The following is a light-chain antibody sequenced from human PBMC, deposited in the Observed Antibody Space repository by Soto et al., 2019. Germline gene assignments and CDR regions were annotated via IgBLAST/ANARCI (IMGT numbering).Light chain of an antibody. V-gene: IGKV3-20*01. CDR1: QSVSSY. CDR3: QQYSTSPT. J-gene: IGKJ5*01. Sequence: EIVLTQSPATLSLSPGERATLSCRASQSVSSYLAWYQQKPGQAPRLLIYDASRRATGIPDRFSGSASGTDFTLTISRLEPEDFAVYYCQQYSTSPTFGEGTRLEIK. CDR2: DAS.